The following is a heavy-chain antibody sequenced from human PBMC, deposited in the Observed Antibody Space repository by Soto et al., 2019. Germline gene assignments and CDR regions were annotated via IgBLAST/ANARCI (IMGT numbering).Heavy chain of an antibody. CDR1: GFTFSRYA. Sequence: PGGSLRLSFTSAGFTFSRYAMRCDCQAPGKGLEWVSTISGSGGSTYSADSVKGRFTISRDNSKNTLYLQMNSLRAEDTAVYYCAKDGLGAYSYGSYYFDYWGQGT. J-gene: IGHJ4*02. V-gene: IGHV3-23*01. CDR3: AKDGLGAYSYGSYYFDY. CDR2: ISGSGGST. D-gene: IGHD5-18*01.